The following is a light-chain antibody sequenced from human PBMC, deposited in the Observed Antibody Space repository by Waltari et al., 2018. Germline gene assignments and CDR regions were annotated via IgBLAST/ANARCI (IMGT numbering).Light chain of an antibody. V-gene: IGKV4-1*01. CDR2: WES. CDR1: QSILESSNNKNY. CDR3: QQYYSTPPT. Sequence: DIVMTQSPDSLAVSLGERATINCKSSQSILESSNNKNYLAWYQQKQGQPPKLLIYWESTRESGVPDRFSGSGSGTDFTLTISSLQAEDVAVYYCQQYYSTPPTFGQGTKLEIK. J-gene: IGKJ2*01.